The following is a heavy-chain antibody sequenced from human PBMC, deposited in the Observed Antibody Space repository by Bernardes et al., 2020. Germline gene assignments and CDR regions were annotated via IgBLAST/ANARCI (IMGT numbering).Heavy chain of an antibody. J-gene: IGHJ5*02. Sequence: GGSLRLSCVASGFTFSSYDMHWVRQATGKGLEWVSAIGTAGDTYYPGSVKGRFTISRENAKNSLYLQMNSLRAGDTAVYYCARSKYYYDSSGYWIWFDPWGQGTLVTVSS. D-gene: IGHD3-22*01. CDR3: ARSKYYYDSSGYWIWFDP. V-gene: IGHV3-13*01. CDR2: IGTAGDT. CDR1: GFTFSSYD.